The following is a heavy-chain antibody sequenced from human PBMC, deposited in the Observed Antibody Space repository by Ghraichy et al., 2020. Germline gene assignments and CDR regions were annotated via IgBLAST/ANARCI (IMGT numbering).Heavy chain of an antibody. Sequence: SETLSLTCTVSGGSVSSDSYYWGWIRQTTGKGLEWIASIYYNGYTYYNPSLKSRVTISVDMSKNQFALTLSSVTAADTAVYYCARSAFGVFMNLYYFDYFGQGTRGTVSS. V-gene: IGHV4-39*01. D-gene: IGHD3-3*01. CDR1: GGSVSSDSYY. J-gene: IGHJ4*02. CDR2: IYYNGYT. CDR3: ARSAFGVFMNLYYFDY.